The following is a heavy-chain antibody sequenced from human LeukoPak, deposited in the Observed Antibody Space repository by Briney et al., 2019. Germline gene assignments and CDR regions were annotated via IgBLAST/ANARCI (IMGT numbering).Heavy chain of an antibody. CDR3: ARQYCSRTNCYTGSSYYLDY. CDR1: GYSFSNYW. V-gene: IGHV5-51*01. J-gene: IGHJ4*02. D-gene: IGHD2-2*02. CDR2: IYPGDSAT. Sequence: PGESLKISCKGSGYSFSNYWIGSVRQMPGKGLEWMGIIYPGDSATRYIPSFQGQVTISADKSISTAYLQWSSLKASDTAMYYCARQYCSRTNCYTGSSYYLDYWGQGTLVTVSS.